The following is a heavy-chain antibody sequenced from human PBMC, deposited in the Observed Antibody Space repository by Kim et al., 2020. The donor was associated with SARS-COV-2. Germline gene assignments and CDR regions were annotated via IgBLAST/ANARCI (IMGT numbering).Heavy chain of an antibody. Sequence: SETLSLTCAVSGYSISSSNWWGWIRQPPGKGLEWIGYIYYSGSTYYNPSLKSRVTMSVDTSKNQFSLKLSSVTAVDTAVYYCARNPALVGATGAFDIWGQGAMVTVSS. CDR3: ARNPALVGATGAFDI. CDR1: GYSISSSNW. J-gene: IGHJ3*02. D-gene: IGHD1-26*01. CDR2: IYYSGST. V-gene: IGHV4-28*01.